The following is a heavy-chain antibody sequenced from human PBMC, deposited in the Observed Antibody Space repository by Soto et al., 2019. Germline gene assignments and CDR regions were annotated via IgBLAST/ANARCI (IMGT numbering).Heavy chain of an antibody. CDR3: ARDRGRRGVAGFDY. CDR2: IWYDGSNK. D-gene: IGHD6-19*01. J-gene: IGHJ4*02. Sequence: QVQLVESGGGVVQPGRSLRLSCAASGFTFSSYGMHWVRQAPGKGLEWVAVIWYDGSNKYYADSVKGRFTISRDNSKNTLYLQMNSLRAEDTAVYYCARDRGRRGVAGFDYWGQGTLVTVSS. CDR1: GFTFSSYG. V-gene: IGHV3-33*01.